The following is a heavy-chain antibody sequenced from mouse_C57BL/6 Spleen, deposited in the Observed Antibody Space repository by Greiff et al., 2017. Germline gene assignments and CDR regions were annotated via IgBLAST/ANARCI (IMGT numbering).Heavy chain of an antibody. J-gene: IGHJ1*03. CDR2: INYDGSST. V-gene: IGHV5-16*01. CDR1: GFTFSDYY. Sequence: EVHLVESEGGLVQPGSSMKLSCTASGFTFSDYYMAWVRQVPEKGLEWVANINYDGSSTYYLDSLKSRFIISRDNAKNILYLQMSSLKSEDTATYYCERDDYYGSSYWYFDVWGTGTTVTVSS. CDR3: ERDDYYGSSYWYFDV. D-gene: IGHD1-1*01.